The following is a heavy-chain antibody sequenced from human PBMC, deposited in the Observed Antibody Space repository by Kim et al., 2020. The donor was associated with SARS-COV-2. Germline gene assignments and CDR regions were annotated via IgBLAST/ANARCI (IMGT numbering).Heavy chain of an antibody. Sequence: GGSLRLSCAASGFTFSNHCMHWVRQAPGKGLEWVALMTSGGSTEYYADSVKGRFTISRDNSKNTLYLQMNSLRAEDTAVYYCAKRGYCSSTTCYSYHFDCWGQGTLVTVSS. V-gene: IGHV3-30*18. CDR1: GFTFSNHC. CDR3: AKRGYCSSTTCYSYHFDC. CDR2: MTSGGSTE. J-gene: IGHJ4*02. D-gene: IGHD2-2*01.